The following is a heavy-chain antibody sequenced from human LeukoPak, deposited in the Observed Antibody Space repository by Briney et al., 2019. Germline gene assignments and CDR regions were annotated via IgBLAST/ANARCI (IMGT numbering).Heavy chain of an antibody. D-gene: IGHD3-9*01. CDR3: ARSPYYDILAGFYYYFDY. CDR1: GFTFSSYA. V-gene: IGHV3-30-3*01. CDR2: ISYDGSNK. Sequence: GGSLRLSCAASGFTFSSYAMHWVRQAPGKGLEWVADISYDGSNKYYADSVKGRLTISRDNSKSTLYLQMNSPRAEDTATYYCARSPYYDILAGFYYYFDYWGQGTLVTVSS. J-gene: IGHJ4*02.